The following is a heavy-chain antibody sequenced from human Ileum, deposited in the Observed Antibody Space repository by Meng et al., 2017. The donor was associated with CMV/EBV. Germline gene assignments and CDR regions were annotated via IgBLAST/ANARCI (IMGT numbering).Heavy chain of an antibody. D-gene: IGHD5-18*01. J-gene: IGHJ4*02. CDR3: AKEKGYRDGSPLDY. CDR2: IFSNGYRK. Sequence: GGSLRLSCAASGFIFRNYAMVWVRQAPGKALEWVSVIFSNGYRKDYAASVKGRFVISRDDSENTLYLQINSARAEDTAVYYCAKEKGYRDGSPLDYWGQGTLVTVSS. V-gene: IGHV3-23*03. CDR1: GFIFRNYA.